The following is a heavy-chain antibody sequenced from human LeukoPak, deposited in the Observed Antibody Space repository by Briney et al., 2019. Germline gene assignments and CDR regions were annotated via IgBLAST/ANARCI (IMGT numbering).Heavy chain of an antibody. CDR3: ARDWWGPDVAARSNWFAP. V-gene: IGHV3-11*01. CDR2: ISTSGSPM. CDR1: GFTFSDYH. J-gene: IGHJ5*02. Sequence: PGGSLRLSCAASGFTFSDYHMSWIRQAPGKGLEWVPYISTSGSPMYYTDSVKGRFTISRDNAKSSLYLQMNSLRAEDTAVYYCARDWWGPDVAARSNWFAPWGQGTLVTVSS. D-gene: IGHD6-6*01.